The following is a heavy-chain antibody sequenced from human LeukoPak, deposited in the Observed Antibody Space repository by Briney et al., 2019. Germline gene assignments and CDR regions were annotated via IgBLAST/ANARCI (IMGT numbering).Heavy chain of an antibody. D-gene: IGHD3-10*01. Sequence: SETLSLTCTVSGYSISSGYYWGWIRQPPGKGLEWIGSIYHSGSTYYNPSLKSRVTISVDTSKNQFSLKLSSVTAADTAVYYCARGSYYYGSGSTIKYNWFDPWGQGTLVTVSS. J-gene: IGHJ5*02. CDR3: ARGSYYYGSGSTIKYNWFDP. V-gene: IGHV4-38-2*02. CDR1: GYSISSGYY. CDR2: IYHSGST.